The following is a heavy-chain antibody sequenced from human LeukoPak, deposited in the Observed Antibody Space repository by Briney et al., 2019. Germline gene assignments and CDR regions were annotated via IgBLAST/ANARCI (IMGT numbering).Heavy chain of an antibody. D-gene: IGHD3-10*01. CDR1: GLTFSSYA. CDR3: AKYRYGSGSLHYFDY. J-gene: IGHJ4*02. Sequence: PGGSLRLSCAASGLTFSSYAMSWVRQAPGKGLEWVSAIGGSGGSTYYADSVKGRFTISRDNSKNTLYLQMNSLRAEDTAVYYCAKYRYGSGSLHYFDYWGQGTLVTVSS. CDR2: IGGSGGST. V-gene: IGHV3-23*01.